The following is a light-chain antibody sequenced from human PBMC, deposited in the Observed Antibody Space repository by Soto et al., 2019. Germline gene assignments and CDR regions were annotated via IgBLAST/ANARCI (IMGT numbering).Light chain of an antibody. CDR3: CSYGGSRAV. V-gene: IGLV2-23*02. CDR2: EVS. J-gene: IGLJ7*01. CDR1: SSDVGRHNR. Sequence: QSALTQPASVSGSPGQSITISCTGTSSDVGRHNRVSWYQQHPGQAPKLMIYEVSKRPLGVSARFSASKSGNTASLTIAGLQAEDEADYYCCSYGGSRAVFGGGTQLTVL.